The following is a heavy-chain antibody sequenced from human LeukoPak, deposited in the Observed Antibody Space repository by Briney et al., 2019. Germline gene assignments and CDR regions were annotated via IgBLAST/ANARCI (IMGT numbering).Heavy chain of an antibody. CDR2: MYYSGST. D-gene: IGHD6-13*01. CDR3: ARRVGKAADGNPFDI. V-gene: IGHV4-59*08. J-gene: IGHJ3*02. Sequence: SETLSLTCTVSGGSITYFYWSWIRQPPGKGLEWIGYMYYSGSTDYNPSLKSRVTISVDTSKNQFSLKLRSVTAADKAVYYCARRVGKAADGNPFDIWGQGTMVTVSS. CDR1: GGSITYFY.